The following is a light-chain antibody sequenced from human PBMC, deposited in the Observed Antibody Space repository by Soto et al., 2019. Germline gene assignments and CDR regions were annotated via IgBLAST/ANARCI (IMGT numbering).Light chain of an antibody. V-gene: IGLV7-43*01. J-gene: IGLJ3*02. CDR3: LLYYGGAPRV. Sequence: QAVVTQEPSLTVSPGGTVTLTCASSTGAVTSCYYPNWFQQKPGQAPRALIYSTTNTHSWTPARFSGSLLGGKAALTLSGVQPEDEADYYCLLYYGGAPRVFGGGTKLTVL. CDR2: STT. CDR1: TGAVTSCYY.